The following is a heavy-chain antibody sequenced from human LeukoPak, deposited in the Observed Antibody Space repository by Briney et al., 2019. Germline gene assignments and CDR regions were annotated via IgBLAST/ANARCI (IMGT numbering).Heavy chain of an antibody. CDR3: ARAGLRYSDYYYYYMDV. CDR1: GFTFSDYY. Sequence: PGGSLRLSCAASGFTFSDYYMSWIRQAPGKGLEWVSYISYSGSTIYYADSVKGRFTISRDNAKNSLYLQMNSLRAEDTAVYYCARAGLRYSDYYYYYMDVWGKGTTVTVSS. D-gene: IGHD2-15*01. CDR2: ISYSGSTI. V-gene: IGHV3-11*01. J-gene: IGHJ6*03.